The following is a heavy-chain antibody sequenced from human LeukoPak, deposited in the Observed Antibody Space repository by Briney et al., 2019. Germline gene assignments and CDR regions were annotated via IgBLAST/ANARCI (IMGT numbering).Heavy chain of an antibody. D-gene: IGHD4-17*01. J-gene: IGHJ4*02. Sequence: GASVKFSCKASGYTFTGYYMHWVRQAPGQGLEWMGWINPNSGTNYAQKFQGRVTMTRDTSITTAYMELSRLTSDDTAVYYCARGKMNGDDFDYWGQGTLVTVSS. CDR3: ARGKMNGDDFDY. CDR2: INPNSGT. V-gene: IGHV1-2*02. CDR1: GYTFTGYY.